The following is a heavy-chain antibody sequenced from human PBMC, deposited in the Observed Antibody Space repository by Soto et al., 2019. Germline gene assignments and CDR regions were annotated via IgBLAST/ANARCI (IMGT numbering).Heavy chain of an antibody. Sequence: QSGWSLRLSCAVHGFTLRNYGMHWVRQAPGKGLEWVALISDDGTNKYLVDSVKGRFIISSDNSRNMVYLQMNRLRAEDTAVYHCAKDYLGNSKVFELCGQGTMVTVS. CDR1: GFTLRNYG. V-gene: IGHV3-30*18. CDR3: AKDYLGNSKVFEL. D-gene: IGHD2-2*01. CDR2: ISDDGTNK. J-gene: IGHJ3*01.